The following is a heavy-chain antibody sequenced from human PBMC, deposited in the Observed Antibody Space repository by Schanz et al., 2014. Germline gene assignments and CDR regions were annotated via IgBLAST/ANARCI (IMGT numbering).Heavy chain of an antibody. Sequence: QVQLVQSGAELRKPGTSVKVSCKTSGYTFTTYYMLWVRQAPGQGLEWMGIINPSGGSTRYGQKFQGRVTITADRSTSTAYMELSSLRPEDTAVYYCARSNYYDNSDYYNSFDYWGQGTLVTVSS. D-gene: IGHD3-22*01. J-gene: IGHJ4*02. CDR3: ARSNYYDNSDYYNSFDY. CDR1: GYTFTTYY. CDR2: INPSGGST. V-gene: IGHV1-46*01.